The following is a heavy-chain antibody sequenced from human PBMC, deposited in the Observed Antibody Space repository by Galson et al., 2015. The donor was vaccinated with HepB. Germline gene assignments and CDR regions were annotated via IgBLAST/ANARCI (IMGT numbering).Heavy chain of an antibody. V-gene: IGHV3-74*01. CDR1: GFTFSSYW. CDR3: ARQPTYYGSG. CDR2: INSDGSST. D-gene: IGHD3-10*01. Sequence: SLRLSCAASGFTFSSYWMHWVRHVQGQGLVWVSRINSDGSSTSYADSVKGRFTISRDNAKNTRYLQMNSLRAEDTAVYYCARQPTYYGSGWGQGTLVTVSP. J-gene: IGHJ4*02.